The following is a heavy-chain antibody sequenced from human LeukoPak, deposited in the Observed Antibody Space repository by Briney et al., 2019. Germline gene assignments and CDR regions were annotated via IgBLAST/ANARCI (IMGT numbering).Heavy chain of an antibody. CDR2: ISGSGGST. CDR1: GFTFSSYA. CDR3: ARDYPDDSSGYYRGY. V-gene: IGHV3-23*01. J-gene: IGHJ4*02. Sequence: GGSLRLSCAASGFTFSSYAMSWVRQAPGKGLEWVSAISGSGGSTYYADSVKGRFTISRDNSKNTLYLQMNSLRAEDTAVYYCARDYPDDSSGYYRGYWGQGTLVTVSS. D-gene: IGHD3-22*01.